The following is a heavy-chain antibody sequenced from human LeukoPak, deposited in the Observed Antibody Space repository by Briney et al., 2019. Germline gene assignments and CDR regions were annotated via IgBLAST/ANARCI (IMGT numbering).Heavy chain of an antibody. J-gene: IGHJ5*02. Sequence: SVKVSCKASGGTFSSYAISWVRQAPGQGLEWMGGIIPIFGTANYAQKFQGRVTITADESTSTAYVELSSLRSEDTAVYYCARVASRGRWFDPWGQGTLVTVSS. V-gene: IGHV1-69*13. CDR1: GGTFSSYA. CDR3: ARVASRGRWFDP. D-gene: IGHD1-26*01. CDR2: IIPIFGTA.